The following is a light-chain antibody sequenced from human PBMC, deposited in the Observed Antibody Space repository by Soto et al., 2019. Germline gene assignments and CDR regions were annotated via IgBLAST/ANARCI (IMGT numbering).Light chain of an antibody. CDR1: QSVSSSY. CDR3: QQYSKWPIT. J-gene: IGKJ5*01. CDR2: GIS. Sequence: EIVFTQSPRTVSLSPGERAILSCRASQSVSSSYLAWYRQKPGQAPRLLIYGISTRATGIPARFSGSGSGTEFSLTISSLQSEDFAVYYCQQYSKWPITFGQGTRLEI. V-gene: IGKV3-15*01.